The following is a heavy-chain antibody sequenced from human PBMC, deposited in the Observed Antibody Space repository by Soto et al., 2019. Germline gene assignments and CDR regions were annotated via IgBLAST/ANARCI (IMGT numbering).Heavy chain of an antibody. V-gene: IGHV4-30-4*01. Sequence: KTSETLSLTCTVSGGSISSGDYYWSWIRQPPGKGLEWIGYIYYSGSTYYNPSLKSRVTISVDTSKNQFSLKLSSVTAADTAVYYCARGDSPTMVGRLLGVVVNDVWGQGTLVTVSS. D-gene: IGHD3-22*01. CDR1: GGSISSGDYY. CDR2: IYYSGST. J-gene: IGHJ4*02. CDR3: ARGDSPTMVGRLLGVVVNDV.